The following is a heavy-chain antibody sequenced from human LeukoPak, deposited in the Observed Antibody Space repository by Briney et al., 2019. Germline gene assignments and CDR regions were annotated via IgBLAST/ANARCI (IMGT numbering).Heavy chain of an antibody. CDR3: ARAIDYGYPGGY. Sequence: GGSLRLSCVASGFTFSNFWMSWVRQAPGKGLEWAANIKQDGTEKYYVDSVKGRFTVSRDNAKNSLYLQMNSLRAEDTAVYYCARAIDYGYPGGYWGQGTLVTVSS. J-gene: IGHJ4*02. V-gene: IGHV3-7*01. CDR2: IKQDGTEK. D-gene: IGHD4-17*01. CDR1: GFTFSNFW.